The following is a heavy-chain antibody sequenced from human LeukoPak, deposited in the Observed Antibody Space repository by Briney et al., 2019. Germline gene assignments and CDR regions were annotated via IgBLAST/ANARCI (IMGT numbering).Heavy chain of an antibody. CDR3: ARPTYGDYVWFDP. CDR2: IYHSGST. Sequence: SETLSLTCAVSGYSISSGYYWGWIRQPPGKGLEWIGSIYHSGSTYYNPSLKSRVTVSVDTSKNQFSLKLSSVTAADTAVYYCARPTYGDYVWFDPWGQGTLVTVSS. CDR1: GYSISSGYY. D-gene: IGHD4-17*01. J-gene: IGHJ5*02. V-gene: IGHV4-38-2*01.